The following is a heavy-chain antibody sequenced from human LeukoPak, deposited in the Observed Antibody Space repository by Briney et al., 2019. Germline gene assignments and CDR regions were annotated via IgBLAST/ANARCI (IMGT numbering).Heavy chain of an antibody. V-gene: IGHV4-34*01. CDR1: GGSFSGYC. J-gene: IGHJ6*03. CDR2: INHSGST. D-gene: IGHD6-19*01. Sequence: PSETLSLTCAVYGGSFSGYCWSWIRQPPGKGLEWIGEINHSGSTNYNPSLKSRVTMSVDTSKNQFSLKLSSVTAADTAVYYCARDNNLAVAGTMYYYYYMDVWGKGTTVTISS. CDR3: ARDNNLAVAGTMYYYYYMDV.